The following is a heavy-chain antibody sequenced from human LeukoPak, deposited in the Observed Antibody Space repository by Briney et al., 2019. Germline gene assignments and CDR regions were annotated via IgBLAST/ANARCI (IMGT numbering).Heavy chain of an antibody. CDR1: GFTVSSNY. CDR2: IYSGGST. CDR3: ASRTSLVYAIAY. J-gene: IGHJ4*02. D-gene: IGHD2-8*01. Sequence: GGSLRLSXAASGFTVSSNYMSWVRQAPGKGLEWVSVIYSGGSTYYADSVKGRFTISRDNSKNTLYLQMNSLRAEDTAVYYCASRTSLVYAIAYWGQGTLVTVSS. V-gene: IGHV3-66*02.